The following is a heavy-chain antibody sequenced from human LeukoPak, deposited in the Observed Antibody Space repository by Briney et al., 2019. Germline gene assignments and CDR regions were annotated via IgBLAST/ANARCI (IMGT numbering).Heavy chain of an antibody. J-gene: IGHJ6*03. V-gene: IGHV3-15*01. CDR1: GFTFSNAW. Sequence: GGSLRLSCAASGFTFSNAWLSCVRHAPGKGLEWVGRIKSKTDGGTTDYAAPVKGRFTISRDDSKNTLYLQMTSLKTEDTAVYYCTSRSLSSSWGKDYYYDYMDGWGKGTTVTVSS. CDR3: TSRSLSSSWGKDYYYDYMDG. D-gene: IGHD6-13*01. CDR2: IKSKTDGGTT.